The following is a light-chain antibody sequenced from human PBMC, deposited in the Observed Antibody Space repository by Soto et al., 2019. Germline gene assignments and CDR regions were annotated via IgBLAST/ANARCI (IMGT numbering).Light chain of an antibody. Sequence: EIVLTHSPGTLSFSPWERATHSFSSSQSVSSNYLAWYQQKPGQAPRLLIYGASSRATGIPDRFSGSGSGTDFTLTIRRLEPEDFAVYYCQQYGSSYPWTFGQGTKVDNK. J-gene: IGKJ1*01. CDR2: GAS. CDR1: QSVSSNY. CDR3: QQYGSSYPWT. V-gene: IGKV3-20*01.